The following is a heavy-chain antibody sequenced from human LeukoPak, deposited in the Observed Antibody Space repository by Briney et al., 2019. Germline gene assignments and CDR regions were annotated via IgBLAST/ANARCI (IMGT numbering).Heavy chain of an antibody. Sequence: SETLSLTCTVSGGSISSYYWSWIRQPAGKGLEWIGRIYTSGSTNYNPSLKSRVTMSVDTSKNQFSLKLSSVTAADTAVYYCARGSVAGDDDAFDIWGQGTVVTVSS. V-gene: IGHV4-4*07. D-gene: IGHD6-19*01. CDR1: GGSISSYY. CDR3: ARGSVAGDDDAFDI. CDR2: IYTSGST. J-gene: IGHJ3*02.